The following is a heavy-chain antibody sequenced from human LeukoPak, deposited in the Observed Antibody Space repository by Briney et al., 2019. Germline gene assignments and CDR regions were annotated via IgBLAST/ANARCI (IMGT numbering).Heavy chain of an antibody. J-gene: IGHJ4*02. CDR3: ARAEGYGDYGIDY. V-gene: IGHV4-61*02. Sequence: SQTLSLTCTVSGGSISSGSYYWSWIRQPAGKGLEWIGRIYTSGSTNYNPSLKSRVTISVDTSKNQFSLKLSSVTAADTAVYYCARAEGYGDYGIDYWGQGAQVTVSS. CDR1: GGSISSGSYY. CDR2: IYTSGST. D-gene: IGHD4-17*01.